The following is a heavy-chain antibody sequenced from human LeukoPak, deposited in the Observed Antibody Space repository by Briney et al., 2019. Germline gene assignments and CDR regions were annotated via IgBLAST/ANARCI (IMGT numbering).Heavy chain of an antibody. V-gene: IGHV3-7*01. CDR2: IKQDGSEK. D-gene: IGHD2-2*01. CDR3: ASLGYCSSTSCYASNYLDY. Sequence: GGSLRLSCAASGFTFSSYWMSWVRQAPGKGLEWVANIKQDGSEKYYVDSVKGRFTISRDNAKNSLYLQMNSLRAEDTAVYYCASLGYCSSTSCYASNYLDYWGQGTLVTVSS. J-gene: IGHJ4*02. CDR1: GFTFSSYW.